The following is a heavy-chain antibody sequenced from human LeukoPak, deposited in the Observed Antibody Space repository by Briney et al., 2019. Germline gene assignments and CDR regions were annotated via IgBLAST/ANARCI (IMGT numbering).Heavy chain of an antibody. V-gene: IGHV1-69*13. J-gene: IGHJ4*02. Sequence: SVKVSCKASGGTFSSYAISWVRRAPGQGLEWMGGIIPIFGTANYAQKFQGRVTITADESTSTAYMELSSLRSEDTAVYYCARGRMTTVTTLLYYFDYWGQGTLVTVSS. CDR3: ARGRMTTVTTLLYYFDY. D-gene: IGHD4-17*01. CDR2: IIPIFGTA. CDR1: GGTFSSYA.